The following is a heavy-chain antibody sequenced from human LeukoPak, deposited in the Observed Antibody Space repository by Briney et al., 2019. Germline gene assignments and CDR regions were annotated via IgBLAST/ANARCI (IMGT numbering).Heavy chain of an antibody. V-gene: IGHV1-18*01. Sequence: ASVKVSCKASGYTFTSYGISWVRQAPGQGLEWMGWISAYNGNTNYAQKLQGRVTMTTDTSTSTAYMELRSLGSDDTAVYYCASYDFWSGAYGMDVWGQGTTVTVSS. D-gene: IGHD3-3*01. CDR1: GYTFTSYG. CDR3: ASYDFWSGAYGMDV. CDR2: ISAYNGNT. J-gene: IGHJ6*02.